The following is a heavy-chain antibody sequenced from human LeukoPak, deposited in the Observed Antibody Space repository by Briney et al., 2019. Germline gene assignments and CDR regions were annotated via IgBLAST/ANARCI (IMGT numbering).Heavy chain of an antibody. J-gene: IGHJ5*02. D-gene: IGHD2-2*01. CDR1: GFTFSSYA. CDR2: ISGSGGST. V-gene: IGHV3-23*01. Sequence: GGSLRLSCAASGFTFSSYAMSWVRQAPGKGLEWVSAISGSGGSTYYADSVKGRFTISRDNSKNTLYLQMNSLRAEDTAVYYCAKDRYIVVVPAAIDWFGPWGQGTLVTVSS. CDR3: AKDRYIVVVPAAIDWFGP.